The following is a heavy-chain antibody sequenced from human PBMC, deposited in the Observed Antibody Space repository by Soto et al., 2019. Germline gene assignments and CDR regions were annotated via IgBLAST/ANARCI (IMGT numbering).Heavy chain of an antibody. J-gene: IGHJ4*02. Sequence: GSLRLSCAASGLTFSNYVMSWVRQAPGKGLEWVSGISGSGGTTYYADSVKGRFTMSRDNSKNTLYLQMNSLRAEDTAVYYCAKVFPTYYYDSSGPFDYWGQGTLVTVSS. V-gene: IGHV3-23*01. D-gene: IGHD3-22*01. CDR3: AKVFPTYYYDSSGPFDY. CDR1: GLTFSNYV. CDR2: ISGSGGTT.